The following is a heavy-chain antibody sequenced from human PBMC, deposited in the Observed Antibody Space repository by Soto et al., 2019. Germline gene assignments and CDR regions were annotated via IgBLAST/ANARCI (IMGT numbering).Heavy chain of an antibody. J-gene: IGHJ6*02. D-gene: IGHD2-8*01. CDR1: GYSFTDYH. V-gene: IGHV1-2*04. CDR2: INPKSGGT. CDR3: ARGHSTDCSNGVCSFFYNHEMDV. Sequence: ASLKVSFKASGYSFTDYHIHWLRQAPGQGLEWLGRINPKSGGTSTAQKFQGWVTMTRDRPISTVYMELTRLRSDDTAVYFCARGHSTDCSNGVCSFFYNHEMDVWGQGTTVTVSS.